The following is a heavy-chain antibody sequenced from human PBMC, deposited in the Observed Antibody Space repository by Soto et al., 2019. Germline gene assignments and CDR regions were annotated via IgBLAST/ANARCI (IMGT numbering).Heavy chain of an antibody. J-gene: IGHJ6*02. CDR1: DGSSSGSSDY. Sequence: SETMSLTSSVADGSSSGSSDYWGWIRQPPGKGLEWIGSIYYSGSTYYNPSLKSRVTISVDTSKNQFSLKLSSVTAADTAVYYCASLFRGRVYYYYGMDVWGQGTTVTVS. V-gene: IGHV4-39*01. D-gene: IGHD3-10*01. CDR3: ASLFRGRVYYYYGMDV. CDR2: IYYSGST.